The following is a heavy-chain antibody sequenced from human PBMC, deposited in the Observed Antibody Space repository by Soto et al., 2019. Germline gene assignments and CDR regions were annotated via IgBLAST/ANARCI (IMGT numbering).Heavy chain of an antibody. CDR3: ARVKYVSVSYLHTFDY. V-gene: IGHV4-59*01. D-gene: IGHD3-10*01. CDR1: GGSINSFY. Sequence: QLQLQESGPGLVKPSETLSLTCSVSGGSINSFYWSWIRQSPGKGLEWIGYIYYSGSTVYNPSLKSRVAISIDTSKTHFSLNLTSVTAADTAVYYCARVKYVSVSYLHTFDYWGQGTLVTVSS. J-gene: IGHJ4*02. CDR2: IYYSGST.